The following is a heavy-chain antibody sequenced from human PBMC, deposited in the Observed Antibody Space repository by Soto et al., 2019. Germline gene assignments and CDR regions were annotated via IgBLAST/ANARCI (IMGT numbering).Heavy chain of an antibody. CDR1: GFTFSSYS. Sequence: GGSLRLSCAASGFTFSSYSMNWVRQAPGKGLEWVSSISSSSSYIYYADSVKGRFTISRDNAKNSLYLQMNSLRAEDTAVYYCARAPETYYDFWSGYSYFDYWGQGTLVTVSS. D-gene: IGHD3-3*01. J-gene: IGHJ4*02. CDR3: ARAPETYYDFWSGYSYFDY. CDR2: ISSSSSYI. V-gene: IGHV3-21*01.